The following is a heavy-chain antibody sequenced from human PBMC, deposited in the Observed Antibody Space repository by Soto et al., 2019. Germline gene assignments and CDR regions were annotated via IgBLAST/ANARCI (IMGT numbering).Heavy chain of an antibody. D-gene: IGHD2-2*01. V-gene: IGHV5-10-1*01. CDR3: ARHWSSSRCYLGHCGMDG. CDR2: IDPSDSYT. CDR1: GYSFTNYW. Sequence: HGESLKISCKGSGYSFTNYWIAWVRQMPGKGLEWMGRIDPSDSYTNYSPSFQGHVTISADKSISTAYLQWSSLKASDTAMYYCARHWSSSRCYLGHCGMDGWGQGTTVTLS. J-gene: IGHJ6*02.